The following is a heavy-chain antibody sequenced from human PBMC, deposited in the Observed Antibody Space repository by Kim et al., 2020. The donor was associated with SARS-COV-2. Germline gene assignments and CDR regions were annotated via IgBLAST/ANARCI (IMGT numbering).Heavy chain of an antibody. CDR3: ARGPLVRGVIISYYFDY. D-gene: IGHD3-10*01. V-gene: IGHV3-30*01. Sequence: KGRFTSHRDDSKNKLYLQMNSLSAEDTAVYYCARGPLVRGVIISYYFDYWGQGTLVTVSS. J-gene: IGHJ4*02.